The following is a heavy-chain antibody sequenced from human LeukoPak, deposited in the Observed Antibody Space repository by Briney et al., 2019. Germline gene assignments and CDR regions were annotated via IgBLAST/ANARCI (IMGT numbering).Heavy chain of an antibody. Sequence: SETLSLTCTVSGGSISPYYWSWIRQPPGKGLEWIGYIYYSGSTNYTPSLKSRLTISVDTSKNQFSLKLSSVTAADTAVYYCARDSRVPNGYNHYFDYWGREPWSPSPQ. V-gene: IGHV4-59*01. CDR2: IYYSGST. CDR1: GGSISPYY. J-gene: IGHJ4*02. CDR3: ARDSRVPNGYNHYFDY. D-gene: IGHD5-24*01.